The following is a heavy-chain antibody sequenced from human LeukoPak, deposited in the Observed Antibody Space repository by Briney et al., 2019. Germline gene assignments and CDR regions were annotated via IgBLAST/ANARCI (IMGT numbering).Heavy chain of an antibody. D-gene: IGHD6-19*01. CDR1: GFTFSSYA. J-gene: IGHJ4*02. Sequence: GGSLRLSCAASGFTFSSYAMHWVRQAPGKGLEWVAVISYDGSNKYYADSVKGRFTISRDNSKNTLYLQMNSLRAEDTAVYYCAREEQWLVGDFDYWGQGTLVTVSS. V-gene: IGHV3-30-3*01. CDR3: AREEQWLVGDFDY. CDR2: ISYDGSNK.